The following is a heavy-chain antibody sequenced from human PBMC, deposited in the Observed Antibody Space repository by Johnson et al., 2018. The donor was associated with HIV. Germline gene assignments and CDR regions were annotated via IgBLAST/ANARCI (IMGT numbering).Heavy chain of an antibody. CDR2: LGGSGANT. D-gene: IGHD3-22*01. CDR1: GFTFISYA. V-gene: IGHV3-21*01. J-gene: IGHJ3*02. CDR3: ARQLGYYYDSSGYYAEPDDAFDI. Sequence: EVQLVESGGGVVQPGRSLRLSCAASGFTFISYAMHWVRQAPGKGLEWVSSLGGSGANTYYADSVKGRFTISRDNAKNSLYLQMNSLRAEDTAVYYCARQLGYYYDSSGYYAEPDDAFDIWGQGTMVTVSS.